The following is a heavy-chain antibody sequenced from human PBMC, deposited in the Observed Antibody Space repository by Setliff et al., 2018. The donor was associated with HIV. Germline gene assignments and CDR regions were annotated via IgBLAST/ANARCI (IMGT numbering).Heavy chain of an antibody. CDR1: GYYFTSYW. V-gene: IGHV5-51*01. CDR3: ARRVLVTRDVRYFDY. Sequence: PGESLKISCKGSGYYFTSYWIGWVRQMPGKGLEWMGIIYPGDSDTRISPSFQGQVTISADKSINTAYLQWSSLKASDTAMYYCARRVLVTRDVRYFDYWGQGTLVTVSS. D-gene: IGHD2-21*02. J-gene: IGHJ4*02. CDR2: IYPGDSDT.